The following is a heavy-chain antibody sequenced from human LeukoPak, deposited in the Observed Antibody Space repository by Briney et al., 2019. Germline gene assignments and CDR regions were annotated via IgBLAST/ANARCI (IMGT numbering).Heavy chain of an antibody. V-gene: IGHV1-69*13. CDR2: IIPIFGTA. CDR3: ARGLLSGSYDY. J-gene: IGHJ4*02. Sequence: SVKVSCKAFGGTFSSSAISWVRQAPGQGLEWMGGIIPIFGTANYAQKFQGRVTITADESTSTAYMELSSLRSEDTAVYYCARGLLSGSYDYWGQGTLVTVSS. CDR1: GGTFSSSA. D-gene: IGHD1-26*01.